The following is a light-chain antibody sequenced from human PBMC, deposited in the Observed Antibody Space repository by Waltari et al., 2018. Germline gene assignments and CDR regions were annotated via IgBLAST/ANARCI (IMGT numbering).Light chain of an antibody. CDR1: QSINSW. J-gene: IGKJ1*01. CDR3: QQYNSYEWT. CDR2: KAS. V-gene: IGKV1-5*03. Sequence: DIQMTQFPSTLSASVGDRLTITCRASQSINSWFAWSHQKPGKAPKLLIYKASSLESGVPSRFSGSGSGTAFTLTISSLQPDDFATYYCQQYNSYEWTFGQGTKVAIK.